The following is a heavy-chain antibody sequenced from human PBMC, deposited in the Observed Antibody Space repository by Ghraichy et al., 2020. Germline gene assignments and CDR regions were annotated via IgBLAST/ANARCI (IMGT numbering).Heavy chain of an antibody. CDR1: GGSFSGYY. V-gene: IGHV4-34*01. CDR2: INHSGST. J-gene: IGHJ4*02. Sequence: SQTLSLTCAVYGGSFSGYYWSWIRQPPGKGLEWIGEINHSGSTNYNPSLKSRVTISVDTSKNQFSLKLSSVTAADTAMYYCARGFIAAGWDWGQGTLVTVSS. CDR3: ARGFIAAGWD. D-gene: IGHD6-13*01.